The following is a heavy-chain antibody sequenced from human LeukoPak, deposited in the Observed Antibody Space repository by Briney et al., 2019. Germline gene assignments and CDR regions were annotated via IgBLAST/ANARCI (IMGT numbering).Heavy chain of an antibody. Sequence: SKTLSLTCAVSGYSISSGYYWGWIRQPPGKGLEWIGSIYHSGNTYYNPSFKSRVTISVDTSKNQFSLKLSSVTATDTAVYYCASLPIRLTGVDYWGQGTLVTVSS. CDR1: GYSISSGYY. J-gene: IGHJ4*02. V-gene: IGHV4-38-2*01. CDR3: ASLPIRLTGVDY. D-gene: IGHD7-27*01. CDR2: IYHSGNT.